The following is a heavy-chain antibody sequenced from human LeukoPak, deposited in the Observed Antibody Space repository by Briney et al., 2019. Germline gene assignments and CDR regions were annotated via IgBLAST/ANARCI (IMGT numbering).Heavy chain of an antibody. CDR2: ISSSSSYI. CDR3: ARSELGYNYHYMDV. Sequence: GGSLRLSCAASGFTFSNYNMNWVRQAPGKGLEWVSSISSSSSYIYYADSVKGRFTISRDNAKNSLYLQMNSLRAEDTAVYYCARSELGYNYHYMDVWGKGTTVTISS. V-gene: IGHV3-21*01. D-gene: IGHD3-10*01. J-gene: IGHJ6*03. CDR1: GFTFSNYN.